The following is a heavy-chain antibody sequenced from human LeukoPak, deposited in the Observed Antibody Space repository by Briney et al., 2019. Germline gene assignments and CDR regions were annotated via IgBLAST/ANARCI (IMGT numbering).Heavy chain of an antibody. V-gene: IGHV4-59*01. J-gene: IGHJ4*02. CDR1: GGSISTYY. D-gene: IGHD1-26*01. Sequence: SETLSLTCTVSGGSISTYYWSWIRQPPGKGLEWLGYIYYSGSTNYNPSLKSRVTISVDTSKNQFSLKLSSVTAADTAVHYCARNPPHGWELLVYFDYWGQGTLVTVSS. CDR3: ARNPPHGWELLVYFDY. CDR2: IYYSGST.